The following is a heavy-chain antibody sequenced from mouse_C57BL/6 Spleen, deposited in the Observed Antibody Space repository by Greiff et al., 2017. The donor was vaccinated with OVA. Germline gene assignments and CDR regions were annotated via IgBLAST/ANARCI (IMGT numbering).Heavy chain of an antibody. CDR1: GFTFSSYA. CDR3: TREVVATGYFDV. CDR2: ISSGGDYI. Sequence: EVMLVESGEGLVKPGGSLKLSCAASGFTFSSYAMSWVRQTPEKRLEWVAYISSGGDYIYYADTVKGRFPISRDNARNTLYLQMSSLKSEDTAMDYCTREVVATGYFDVWGTGTTVTVSS. D-gene: IGHD1-1*01. J-gene: IGHJ1*03. V-gene: IGHV5-9-1*02.